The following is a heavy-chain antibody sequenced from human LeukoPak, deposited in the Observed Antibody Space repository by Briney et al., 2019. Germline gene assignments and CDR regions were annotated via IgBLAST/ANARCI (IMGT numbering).Heavy chain of an antibody. J-gene: IGHJ4*02. CDR2: ISWNSGSI. D-gene: IGHD6-13*01. CDR1: GFTFDDYA. CDR3: AKARFSSSWIYDY. Sequence: GRSLRLSCAASGFTFDDYAMHWVRHAPGKGLEWVSGISWNSGSIGYADSVKGRFTISRDNAKNSLYLQMNSLRAEDTALYYCAKARFSSSWIYDYWGQGTLVTVSS. V-gene: IGHV3-9*01.